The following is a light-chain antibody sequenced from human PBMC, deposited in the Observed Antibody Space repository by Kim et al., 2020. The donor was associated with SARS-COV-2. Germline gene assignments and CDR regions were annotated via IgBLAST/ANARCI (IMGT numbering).Light chain of an antibody. CDR3: QQCDSAPWT. V-gene: IGKV1-27*01. CDR1: QDISNY. Sequence: ASAGDRVTITCRASQDISNYLAWFQLKPGKAPKLLIYAASALQPGVPSRFSGSGSGTDFTLTVTSLQPEDVATYYCQQCDSAPWTFGQGTKVDIK. J-gene: IGKJ1*01. CDR2: AAS.